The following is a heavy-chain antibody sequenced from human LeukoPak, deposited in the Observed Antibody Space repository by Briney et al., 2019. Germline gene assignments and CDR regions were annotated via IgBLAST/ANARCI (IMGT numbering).Heavy chain of an antibody. CDR1: GFTFSSYA. J-gene: IGHJ5*02. CDR3: ARGRASGYCSTTSCSNNWFDP. Sequence: PGGSLRLSCAASGFTFSSYAMHWVRQAPGKGLEWVALISFDGSNKYYVDSVKGRFTISRDNSKNTLYLQVNSLRAEDTAVYYCARGRASGYCSTTSCSNNWFDPWGQGTLVTVSS. CDR2: ISFDGSNK. V-gene: IGHV3-30-3*01. D-gene: IGHD2-2*01.